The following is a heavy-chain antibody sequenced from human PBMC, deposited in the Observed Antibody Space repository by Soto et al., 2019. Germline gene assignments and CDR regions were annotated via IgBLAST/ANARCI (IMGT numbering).Heavy chain of an antibody. Sequence: GGSLRLSCAASGFIVRDDYMSWVRQAPGKGMEWVSGISGSGDSTYYADSVKGRFTISRDNSKNTLYLQMNSLRAEDTAVYYCAKPGGFGPLAGSWGQGTLVTVSS. D-gene: IGHD5-12*01. J-gene: IGHJ5*02. V-gene: IGHV3-23*01. CDR2: ISGSGDST. CDR3: AKPGGFGPLAGS. CDR1: GFIVRDDY.